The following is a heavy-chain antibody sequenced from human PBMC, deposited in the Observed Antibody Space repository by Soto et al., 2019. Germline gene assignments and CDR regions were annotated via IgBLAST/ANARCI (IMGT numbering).Heavy chain of an antibody. Sequence: QVHLVQSGAEVKQPGASVKLSCKASGYIFTNYYIHWVRQAPGQGLEWMGMVNPGDDSTTYAQGFQGRATLTSDTSTNTLYMDLSSLRSEDTAVYFCARDCSIGACYSSIDFWGQGTLVTVSS. CDR1: GYIFTNYY. V-gene: IGHV1-46*01. CDR3: ARDCSIGACYSSIDF. CDR2: VNPGDDST. J-gene: IGHJ4*02. D-gene: IGHD2-8*01.